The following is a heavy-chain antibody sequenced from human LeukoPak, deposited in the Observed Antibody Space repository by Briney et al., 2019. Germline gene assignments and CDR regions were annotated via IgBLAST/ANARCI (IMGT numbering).Heavy chain of an antibody. CDR3: AAKIGLLWFGELFFPPDY. CDR2: ISGSGGST. D-gene: IGHD3-10*01. Sequence: GGSLRLSCAASGFTFCSDGMSWVRQAPGKGLEWVSAISGSGGSTYYADSVKGRFTISRDNSKNTLYLQMNSLRAEDTAVYYCAAKIGLLWFGELFFPPDYWGQGTLVTVSS. CDR1: GFTFCSDG. V-gene: IGHV3-23*01. J-gene: IGHJ4*02.